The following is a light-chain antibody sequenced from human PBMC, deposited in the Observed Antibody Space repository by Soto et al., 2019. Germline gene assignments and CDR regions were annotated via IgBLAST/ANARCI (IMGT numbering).Light chain of an antibody. CDR3: QHYNSYSEA. Sequence: DIQMTQSPSTLSGSVGDRVTITCRASQTISSWWAWYQQKPGKAPKLLIYKASTLKSGVPSRFSGSGSGTEFTLTISSLQPDDFATSYCQHYNSYSEAFGQGTKVELK. J-gene: IGKJ1*01. CDR2: KAS. CDR1: QTISSW. V-gene: IGKV1-5*03.